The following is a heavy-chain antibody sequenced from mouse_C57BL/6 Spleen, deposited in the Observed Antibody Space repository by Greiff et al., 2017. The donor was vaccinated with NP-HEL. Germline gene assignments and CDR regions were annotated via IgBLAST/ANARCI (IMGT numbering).Heavy chain of an antibody. CDR1: GFSLTSYG. J-gene: IGHJ4*01. V-gene: IGHV2-2*01. Sequence: QVHVKQSGPGLVQPSQSLSITCTVSGFSLTSYGVHWVRQSPGKGLEWLGVIWSGGSTDYNAAFISRLSISTDNSKSQVVFKMNSRQAEDTAIYYCSRNEDYGRAMDYWGQGTSVTVSS. CDR3: SRNEDYGRAMDY. CDR2: IWSGGST. D-gene: IGHD2-4*01.